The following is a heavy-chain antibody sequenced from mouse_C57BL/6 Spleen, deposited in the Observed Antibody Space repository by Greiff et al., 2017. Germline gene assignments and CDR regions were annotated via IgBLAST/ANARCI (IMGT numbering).Heavy chain of an antibody. CDR3: ARTKLTGAMDY. CDR2: IWGVGST. V-gene: IGHV2-6*01. Sequence: VTVVESGPGLVAPSQSLSITCTVSGFSLTSYGVDWVRQSPGKGLEWLGVIWGVGSTNYYSALNSRLSISKDNSKSKVFLKKNSLQTDDTATYYCARTKLTGAMDYWGQGTSVTVSS. CDR1: GFSLTSYG. J-gene: IGHJ4*01. D-gene: IGHD1-1*01.